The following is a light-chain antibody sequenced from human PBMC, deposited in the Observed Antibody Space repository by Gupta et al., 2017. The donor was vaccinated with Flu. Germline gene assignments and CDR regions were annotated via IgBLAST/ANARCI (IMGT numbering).Light chain of an antibody. CDR3: QQYGSSPPLFT. Sequence: EIVLTHPPGILSLSPGERATLSCRASQSVSSSYLAWYQQKPGQPPRLLIYGASTRATGIPDRFSGSGSGTDFTLTISRLEPEDFAMYYCQQYGSSPPLFTFGPGTKVDIK. J-gene: IGKJ3*01. V-gene: IGKV3-20*01. CDR2: GAS. CDR1: QSVSSSY.